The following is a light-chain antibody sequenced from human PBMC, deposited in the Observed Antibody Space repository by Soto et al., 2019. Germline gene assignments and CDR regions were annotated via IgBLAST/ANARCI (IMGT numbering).Light chain of an antibody. CDR2: GAS. J-gene: IGKJ1*01. V-gene: IGKV3-20*01. CDR3: QQSGNSPLT. Sequence: EIVLTQSPGTLSLSPGDRATLSCRASQRVSGNTLAWYQQKPGQPPRLLIYGASNRATGIPDRFSGSGSGTDFTLTVSSLEPEDFALYYCQQSGNSPLTFGQGTNVEIK. CDR1: QRVSGNT.